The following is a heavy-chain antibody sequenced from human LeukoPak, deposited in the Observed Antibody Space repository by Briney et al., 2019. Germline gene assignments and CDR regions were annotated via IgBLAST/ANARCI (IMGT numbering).Heavy chain of an antibody. CDR1: GDSVSSNSAA. CDR3: ARSADGTLDY. CDR2: TYYRSRWYN. Sequence: SQTLSLTCAISGDSVSSNSAAWNWIRQSPSRGLEWLGRTYYRSRWYNDYAVPVKSRITVNPDTSKNQFSLHLNSVTPDDTAVYYCARSADGTLDYWGQGTLVTVSS. J-gene: IGHJ4*02. V-gene: IGHV6-1*01. D-gene: IGHD6-13*01.